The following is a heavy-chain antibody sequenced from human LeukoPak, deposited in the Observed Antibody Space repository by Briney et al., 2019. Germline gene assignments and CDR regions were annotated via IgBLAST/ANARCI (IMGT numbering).Heavy chain of an antibody. Sequence: SETLSLTCAVYGGSFSGYYWSWIRQPPGRGLEWIWYIYYSGSTNYNPSLKSRVTISVDTSKNPFSLKLSSVTAADTAVYYCARAAYYDSSGYFDYWGQGTLVTVSS. CDR2: IYYSGST. D-gene: IGHD3-22*01. CDR1: GGSFSGYY. V-gene: IGHV4-59*01. CDR3: ARAAYYDSSGYFDY. J-gene: IGHJ4*02.